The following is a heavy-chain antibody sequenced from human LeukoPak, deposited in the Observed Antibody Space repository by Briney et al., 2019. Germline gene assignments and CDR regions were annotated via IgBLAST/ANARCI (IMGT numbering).Heavy chain of an antibody. J-gene: IGHJ4*02. CDR1: GGSISSSSYY. D-gene: IGHD3-16*02. Sequence: PSETLSLTCTVSGGSISSSSYYWGWIRQPPGKGLEWIGSISYSGSTYYNPSLKSRVTISVDTSKNQFSLKLSSVTAADTAVYYCARQLYDYVWGSYRYSVLYFDYWGQGTLVTVSS. V-gene: IGHV4-39*01. CDR3: ARQLYDYVWGSYRYSVLYFDY. CDR2: ISYSGST.